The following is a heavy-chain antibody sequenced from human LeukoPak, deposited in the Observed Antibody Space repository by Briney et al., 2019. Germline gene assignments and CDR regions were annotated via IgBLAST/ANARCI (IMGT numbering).Heavy chain of an antibody. V-gene: IGHV3-23*01. J-gene: IGHJ6*02. CDR2: ISGSGGST. D-gene: IGHD2-15*01. Sequence: PGGSLRLSCVASGFTFSSYAMSWVRQAPGKGLEWVSAISGSGGSTYYADSVKGRFTISRDNSKNTLYLQMNSLRAEDTAVYYCAKVLVAADYYYYYGMDVWGQGTTVTVSS. CDR3: AKVLVAADYYYYYGMDV. CDR1: GFTFSSYA.